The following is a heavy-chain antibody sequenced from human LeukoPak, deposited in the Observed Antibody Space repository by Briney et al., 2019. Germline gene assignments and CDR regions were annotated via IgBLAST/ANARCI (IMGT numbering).Heavy chain of an antibody. Sequence: GGSLRLSCAASGFTFSSYGMHWVRQAPGKGLEWVAVIWYDGSNKYYADSVKSRFTISRDNSKNTLYLQMNSLRAEDTAVYYCARGKDPDYYMDVWGKGTTVTVSS. CDR3: ARGKDPDYYMDV. V-gene: IGHV3-33*01. D-gene: IGHD2-15*01. CDR1: GFTFSSYG. J-gene: IGHJ6*03. CDR2: IWYDGSNK.